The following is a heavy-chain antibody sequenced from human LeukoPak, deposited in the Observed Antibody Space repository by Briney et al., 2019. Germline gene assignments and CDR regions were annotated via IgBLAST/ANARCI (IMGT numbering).Heavy chain of an antibody. CDR3: ARDSGTVSSMVGATDY. Sequence: ASVKVSCKASGYTFTGYYMHWVRQAPGQGLEWMGWINPNSGGTNYAQKFQGRVTMTRDTSISTAYMELSRLRSDDTAVYYCARDSGTVSSMVGATDYWGQGTLVTVSS. CDR1: GYTFTGYY. V-gene: IGHV1-2*02. D-gene: IGHD1-26*01. CDR2: INPNSGGT. J-gene: IGHJ4*02.